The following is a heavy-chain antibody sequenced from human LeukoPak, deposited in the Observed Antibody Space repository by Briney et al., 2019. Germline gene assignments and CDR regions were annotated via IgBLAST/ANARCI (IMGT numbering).Heavy chain of an antibody. D-gene: IGHD3-3*01. V-gene: IGHV3-20*04. CDR2: INWNGGST. CDR1: GFTFDDYG. J-gene: IGHJ5*02. CDR3: ASTIFGGFDP. Sequence: GESLKISCAASGFTFDDYGMNWVRQAPGKGLEWVSGINWNGGSTGYADSVKGRFTISRDNAKNSLYLQMNSLRAEDTALYYCASTIFGGFDPWGQGTLVTVSS.